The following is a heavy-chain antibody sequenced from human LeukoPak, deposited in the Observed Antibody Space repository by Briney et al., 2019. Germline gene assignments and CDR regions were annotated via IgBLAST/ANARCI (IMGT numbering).Heavy chain of an antibody. CDR1: GFTFSSYS. CDR3: ARDNYDSSTPYYFDN. V-gene: IGHV3-48*04. J-gene: IGHJ4*02. CDR2: ISSSSSTI. Sequence: GGSLRLSCAASGFTFSSYSMNWVRQAPGQGLEWVSYISSSSSTIYYADAVKGRFTISRDNAKNSLYLQMNSLRAEDTAVYYCARDNYDSSTPYYFDNWGQGTLVTVSS. D-gene: IGHD3-22*01.